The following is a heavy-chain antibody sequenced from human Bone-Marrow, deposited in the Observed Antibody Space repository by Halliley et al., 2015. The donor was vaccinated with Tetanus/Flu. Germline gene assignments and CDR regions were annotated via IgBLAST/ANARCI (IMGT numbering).Heavy chain of an antibody. D-gene: IGHD2-21*02. CDR2: ISFDGSNR. J-gene: IGHJ4*02. V-gene: IGHV3-30*18. CDR1: GFTFSSYG. Sequence: AASGFTFSSYGMHWVRQAPGKGLEWVALISFDGSNRNHADSVKGRFTISRDNSKSTLYLQMNSLRPEDTAVYYCAKDIERHYLYGACPGYWGQGTLVTVSS. CDR3: AKDIERHYLYGACPGY.